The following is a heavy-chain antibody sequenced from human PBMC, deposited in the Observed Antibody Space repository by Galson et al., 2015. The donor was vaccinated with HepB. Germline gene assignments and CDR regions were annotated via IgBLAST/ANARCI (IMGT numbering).Heavy chain of an antibody. CDR1: GGTFSSYA. CDR2: IISIFGTA. Sequence: SVKVSCKASGGTFSSYAISWVRQAPGQGLEWMGGIISIFGTANYAQKFQGRVTITADESTSTAYMELSSLRSEDTAVYYCARISSGWHVANAFDIWGQGTMVTVSS. CDR3: ARISSGWHVANAFDI. D-gene: IGHD6-19*01. J-gene: IGHJ3*02. V-gene: IGHV1-69*13.